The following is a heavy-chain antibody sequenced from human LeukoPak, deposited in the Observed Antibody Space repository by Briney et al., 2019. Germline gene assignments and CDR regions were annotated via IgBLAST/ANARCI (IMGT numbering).Heavy chain of an antibody. V-gene: IGHV4-61*01. CDR1: GGSVSSGSYY. CDR3: ARAFCSSTNCYLPY. D-gene: IGHD2-2*01. Sequence: SETLSLTCTVSGGSVSSGSYYWSWTRQPPGRGLEWIGYIYYTGSTNYNSSLKSRVTISVDTSKNQFSLKLSSVTAADTAVYYCARAFCSSTNCYLPYWGQGALVTVSS. J-gene: IGHJ4*02. CDR2: IYYTGST.